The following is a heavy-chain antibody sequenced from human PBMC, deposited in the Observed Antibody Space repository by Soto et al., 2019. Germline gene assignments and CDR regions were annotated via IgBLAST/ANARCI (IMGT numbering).Heavy chain of an antibody. CDR1: GGSFSGYY. J-gene: IGHJ6*02. V-gene: IGHV4-34*01. CDR2: INHSGST. Sequence: PSETLSLTCAVYGGSFSGYYWSWIRQPPGKGLEWIGEINHSGSTNYNPSLKSRVTISVDTSKNQFSLKLSSVTAADTAVYYCARRRGYSGFHYYYGMDVWAQRTTVTVSS. CDR3: ARRRGYSGFHYYYGMDV. D-gene: IGHD5-12*01.